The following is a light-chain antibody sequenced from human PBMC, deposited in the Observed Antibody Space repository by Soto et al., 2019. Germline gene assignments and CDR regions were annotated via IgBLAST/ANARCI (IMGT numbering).Light chain of an antibody. CDR1: SSDVGVYNY. J-gene: IGLJ3*02. CDR3: ASYTATTTWV. V-gene: IGLV2-14*01. Sequence: QSVLTQPASVSGSPGQSITISCTGTSSDVGVYNYVSWYQQHPGKAPKLMISEVRNRPSGVSDRLSGSKSANTASLTISGLQAEDEADYYCASYTATTTWVFGGGTKVTVL. CDR2: EVR.